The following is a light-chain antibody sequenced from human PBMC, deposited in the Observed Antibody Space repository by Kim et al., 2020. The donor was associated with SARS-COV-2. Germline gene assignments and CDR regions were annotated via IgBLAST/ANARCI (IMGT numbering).Light chain of an antibody. V-gene: IGKV1-13*02. J-gene: IGKJ1*01. CDR1: QGIGTS. CDR2: GTS. Sequence: AIQLAQSPSSLSASVGDRVTITCRASQGIGTSLAWYRQRPGKAPQLLMEGTSTLESGVPSGFTGSGSGTDFLHTITSLQPEVFPSYYLHQFNFFPPTLGQGNKVNIK. CDR3: HQFNFFPPT.